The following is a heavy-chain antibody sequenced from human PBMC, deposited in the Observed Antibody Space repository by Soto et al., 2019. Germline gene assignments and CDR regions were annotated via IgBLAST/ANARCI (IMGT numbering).Heavy chain of an antibody. J-gene: IGHJ6*02. V-gene: IGHV1-69*13. CDR1: GGTFSSYA. CDR3: ARDHYDILTGYSNYYGMDV. Sequence: GASVKVSCKASGGTFSSYAISWVRQAPGQGLEWMGGIIPIFGTANYAQKFQGRVTITADESTSTAYMELSSLRSEDTAVYYCARDHYDILTGYSNYYGMDVWGQGTTVTVS. CDR2: IIPIFGTA. D-gene: IGHD3-9*01.